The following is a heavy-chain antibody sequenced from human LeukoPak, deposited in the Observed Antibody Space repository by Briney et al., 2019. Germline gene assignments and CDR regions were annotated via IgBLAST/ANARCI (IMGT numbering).Heavy chain of an antibody. CDR2: IYYSGST. V-gene: IGHV4-59*01. D-gene: IGHD3-10*01. Sequence: SETLSLTCTVSGGSISSYYWSWIRQPPGRGLEWHGYIYYSGSTNYNPSLKSRVTISVDTSKNQFSLKLTSVTAADTAVYYCARVQYGSGSYFNWFDPWGQGTLVTVSS. CDR1: GGSISSYY. J-gene: IGHJ5*02. CDR3: ARVQYGSGSYFNWFDP.